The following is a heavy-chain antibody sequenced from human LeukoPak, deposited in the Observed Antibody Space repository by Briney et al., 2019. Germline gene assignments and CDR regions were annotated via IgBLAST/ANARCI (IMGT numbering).Heavy chain of an antibody. CDR1: GFTFSSDS. D-gene: IGHD4-17*01. CDR2: ISSGYIT. V-gene: IGHV3-48*01. J-gene: IGHJ4*02. Sequence: GGSLRLSCAASGFTFSSDSMNWVRQAPGKGPEWVSYISSGYITYYADSVKGRFTISRDNAKNSLYLQMNSLRAEDTAVYYCARQVTTYDFWGQGTLVTVSS. CDR3: ARQVTTYDF.